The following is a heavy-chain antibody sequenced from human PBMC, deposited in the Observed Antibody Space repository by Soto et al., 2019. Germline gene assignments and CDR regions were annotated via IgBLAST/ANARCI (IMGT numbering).Heavy chain of an antibody. Sequence: GGSLRLSCAASGFTFSSYEMNWVRQAPGKGLEWVSYISSSGSTIYYADSVKGRFTISRDNAKNSLYLQMNSLRAEDTAVYYCARGPLVYDFWSGYSYYFDYWGQGTLVTVSS. CDR1: GFTFSSYE. CDR2: ISSSGSTI. J-gene: IGHJ4*02. V-gene: IGHV3-48*03. CDR3: ARGPLVYDFWSGYSYYFDY. D-gene: IGHD3-3*01.